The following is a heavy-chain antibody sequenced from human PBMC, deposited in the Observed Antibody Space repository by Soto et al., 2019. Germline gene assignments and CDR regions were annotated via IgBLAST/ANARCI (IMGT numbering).Heavy chain of an antibody. Sequence: SETQCLTCTVAGGYITDSGCFWSWVRKNPGKGLEWIGHVFHSGRTYYNPSLSGRVSILVDTSMNQFSLNLNSVTAADTAVYYCARWVEVSLDYFDSWGQGTPVTV. J-gene: IGHJ4*02. CDR1: GGYITDSGCF. CDR3: ARWVEVSLDYFDS. V-gene: IGHV4-31*03. D-gene: IGHD2-15*01. CDR2: VFHSGRT.